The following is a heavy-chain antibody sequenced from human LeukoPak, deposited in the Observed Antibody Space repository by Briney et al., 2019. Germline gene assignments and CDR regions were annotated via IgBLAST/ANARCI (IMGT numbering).Heavy chain of an antibody. J-gene: IGHJ4*02. CDR3: AKFSGYHWNYYFDF. CDR2: IGGRSGTT. CDR1: GFTFDTYA. V-gene: IGHV3-23*01. D-gene: IGHD1-7*01. Sequence: GGSLTLSCAASGFTFDTYAMSWVRQAPGKGLEWVSSIGGRSGTTFYADSVKGRFTVSRDNSKNTLYLQMNTLRAEDTAIYYCAKFSGYHWNYYFDFWGQGTLVTVSS.